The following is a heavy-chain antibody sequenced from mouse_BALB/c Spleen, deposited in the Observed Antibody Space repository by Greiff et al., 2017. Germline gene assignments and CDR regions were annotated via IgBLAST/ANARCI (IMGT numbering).Heavy chain of an antibody. CDR2: IYPGNVNT. Sequence: LQESGPELVKPGASVRISCKASGYTFTSYYIHWVKQRPGQGLEWIGWIYPGNVNTKYNEKFKGKATLTADKSSSTAYMQLSSLTSEDSAVYFCARLGDNYAMDYWGQGTSVTVSS. D-gene: IGHD3-3*01. CDR1: GYTFTSYY. J-gene: IGHJ4*01. V-gene: IGHV1S56*01. CDR3: ARLGDNYAMDY.